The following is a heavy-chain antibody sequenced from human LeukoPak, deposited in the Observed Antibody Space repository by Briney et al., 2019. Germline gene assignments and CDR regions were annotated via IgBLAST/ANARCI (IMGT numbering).Heavy chain of an antibody. D-gene: IGHD3-3*01. Sequence: GGSLRLSCAASGFTFSSYSMNWVRQAPGKGLEWVSSISSSSSYIYYADSVKGRFTISRDNAKNSLYLQMNSLRAEDTAVYYCARDQGFYDFWSKYYFDYWGQGTLVTVSS. CDR2: ISSSSSYI. CDR1: GFTFSSYS. V-gene: IGHV3-21*01. J-gene: IGHJ4*02. CDR3: ARDQGFYDFWSKYYFDY.